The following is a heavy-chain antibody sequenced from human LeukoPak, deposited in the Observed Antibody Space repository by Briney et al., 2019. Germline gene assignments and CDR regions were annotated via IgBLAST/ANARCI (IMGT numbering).Heavy chain of an antibody. V-gene: IGHV1-18*01. CDR1: GYTFTSYG. Sequence: ASVKVSCKASGYTFTSYGISWVRQAPGQGLEWMGWISAYNGNTNYAQKLQGRVTMTTDTSTSTAYMELRSLRSDDTAVYYCARAPPLLWFGEFFSPGWPWPTVNYYMDVWGKGTTVTVSS. CDR3: ARAPPLLWFGEFFSPGWPWPTVNYYMDV. D-gene: IGHD3-10*01. J-gene: IGHJ6*03. CDR2: ISAYNGNT.